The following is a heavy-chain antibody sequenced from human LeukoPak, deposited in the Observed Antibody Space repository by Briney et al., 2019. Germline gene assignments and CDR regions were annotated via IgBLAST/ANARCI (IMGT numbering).Heavy chain of an antibody. CDR3: ARESLSEGFDY. CDR1: GGSISSYS. CDR2: IYYSGNT. V-gene: IGHV4-59*01. Sequence: SETLSLTCTVSGGSISSYSWSWIRQPPGKGLERIGYIYYSGNTNYNPSLKSRVTISVDTSKNQFSLRLSSVTAADTAVYYCARESLSEGFDYWGQGTLVTVSS. D-gene: IGHD3-10*01. J-gene: IGHJ4*02.